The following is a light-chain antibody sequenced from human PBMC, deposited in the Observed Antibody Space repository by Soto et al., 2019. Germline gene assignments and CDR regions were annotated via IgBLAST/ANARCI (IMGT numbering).Light chain of an antibody. J-gene: IGKJ1*01. CDR1: QSLLHSNEKTY. Sequence: DSVMTQTPLSLSVTPGKPASISCKSSQSLLHSNEKTYVYWYLQKPGQPPQLLIYDVSTRFSGVPDRFSGRGSGTDFTLTLSRVEADDVGIYYCMQSIQLPWTFGQGTKVEIK. CDR3: MQSIQLPWT. V-gene: IGKV2D-29*01. CDR2: DVS.